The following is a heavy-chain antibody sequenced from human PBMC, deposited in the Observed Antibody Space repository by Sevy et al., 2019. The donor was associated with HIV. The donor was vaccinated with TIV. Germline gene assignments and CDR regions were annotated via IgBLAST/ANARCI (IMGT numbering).Heavy chain of an antibody. V-gene: IGHV3-7*03. CDR1: GFIFNDYW. Sequence: GGSLRLSCAASGFIFNDYWMHSVRQAPGKGLEWVANINEHGSTNYYLDSVKGRFTISRDNAKNSLFLQMNSLRVDDTAVYYCARAIGAGAAYWGQGTPVTVSS. J-gene: IGHJ4*02. CDR2: INEHGSTN. D-gene: IGHD6-13*01. CDR3: ARAIGAGAAY.